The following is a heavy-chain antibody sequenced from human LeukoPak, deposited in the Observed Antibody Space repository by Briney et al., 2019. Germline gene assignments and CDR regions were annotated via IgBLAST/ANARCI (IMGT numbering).Heavy chain of an antibody. D-gene: IGHD3-16*01. CDR2: IYSSGTT. V-gene: IGHV3-66*01. CDR3: ARDGGIIRFGGQDV. Sequence: PGGSLRLSCAASGFTVSSNYMSWVRQAPEKGLEWAAVIYSSGTTYYADSVKGRFTISRDNSKNTLYLQMNSLRVEDTAVYYCARDGGIIRFGGQDVWGQGTTVIVS. CDR1: GFTVSSNY. J-gene: IGHJ6*02.